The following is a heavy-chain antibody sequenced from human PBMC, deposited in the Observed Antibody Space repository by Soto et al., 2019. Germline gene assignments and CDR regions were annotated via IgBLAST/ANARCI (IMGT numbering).Heavy chain of an antibody. V-gene: IGHV3-23*01. CDR2: ISGSGGST. D-gene: IGHD2-15*01. Sequence: QPGGSLRLSCAASGFTFSSYAMSWVRQAPGKGLEWVSAISGSGGSTYYADSVKGRFTISRDNSKNTLYLQMNSLRAEDTAVYYCAKVSEEVVVVAATTDDWFDPWGQGTLVTVSS. CDR1: GFTFSSYA. J-gene: IGHJ5*02. CDR3: AKVSEEVVVVAATTDDWFDP.